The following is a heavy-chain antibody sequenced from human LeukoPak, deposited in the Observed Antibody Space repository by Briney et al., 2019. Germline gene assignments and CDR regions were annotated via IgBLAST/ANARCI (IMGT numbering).Heavy chain of an antibody. V-gene: IGHV3-11*04. CDR2: ISSSGSTI. CDR3: ARSTYYYDSSGYYFSWFDP. CDR1: GFTFSDYY. D-gene: IGHD3-22*01. J-gene: IGHJ5*02. Sequence: GGSPRLSCAASGFTFSDYYMSWIRQAPGKGLEWVSYISSSGSTIYYADSVKGRFTISRDNAKNSLYLQMNSLRAEDTAVYYCARSTYYYDSSGYYFSWFDPWGQGTLVTVSS.